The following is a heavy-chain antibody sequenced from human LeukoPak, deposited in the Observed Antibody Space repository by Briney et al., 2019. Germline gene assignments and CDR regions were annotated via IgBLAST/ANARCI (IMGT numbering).Heavy chain of an antibody. Sequence: SETLSLTCTVSGGSVSSGSYYWSWIRQPPGKGLEWIGYIYYSGSTNYNPSLKSRVTISVDTSKNQFSLKLSSVTAADTAVYYCARHFRSGAVGSGLFDYWGQGTLVTVSS. V-gene: IGHV4-61*01. D-gene: IGHD1-26*01. CDR1: GGSVSSGSYY. CDR2: IYYSGST. J-gene: IGHJ4*02. CDR3: ARHFRSGAVGSGLFDY.